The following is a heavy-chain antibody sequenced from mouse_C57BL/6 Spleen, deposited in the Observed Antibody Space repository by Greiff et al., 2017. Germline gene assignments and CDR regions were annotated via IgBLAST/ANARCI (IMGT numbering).Heavy chain of an antibody. CDR2: IDPEDGET. CDR1: GFNIKDYY. V-gene: IGHV14-2*01. J-gene: IGHJ2*01. D-gene: IGHD2-4*01. CDR3: ARGYYDYDGPDY. Sequence: VQLQQSGAELVKPGASVKLSCTASGFNIKDYYMHWVKQRTEQGLEWIGRIDPEDGETKYAPKFQSKATITADTSSNTAYLQLSSLTSEDTAVYYCARGYYDYDGPDYWGQGTTLTVSS.